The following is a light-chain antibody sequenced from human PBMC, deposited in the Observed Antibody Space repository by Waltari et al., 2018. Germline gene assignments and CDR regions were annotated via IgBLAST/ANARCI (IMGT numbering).Light chain of an antibody. J-gene: IGLJ2*01. V-gene: IGLV2-14*03. CDR3: SAHSASSTHVL. CDR2: DVN. Sequence: QSALTQPASVSGSPGQSITLSCTGTNSYIGAYTYVVWYQQYPGTAPKLIIYDVNSRPSGISVRFSGSKSGNTASLTISGLQAEDEADYYCSAHSASSTHVLFGGGTKLTVL. CDR1: NSYIGAYTY.